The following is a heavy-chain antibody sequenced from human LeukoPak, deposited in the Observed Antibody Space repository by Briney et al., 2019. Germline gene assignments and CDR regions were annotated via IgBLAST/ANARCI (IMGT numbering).Heavy chain of an antibody. CDR3: TTRTGYSSSWGPDAFDI. CDR1: GFTFSDYY. J-gene: IGHJ3*02. V-gene: IGHV3-49*04. D-gene: IGHD6-13*01. Sequence: GGSLRLSCTVSGFTFSDYYMSWVRQAPGKGLEWVGFIRSKAYGGTTEYAASVKGRFTISRDDSKSIAYLQMNSLKTEDTAVFYCTTRTGYSSSWGPDAFDIWGQGTMVTVSS. CDR2: IRSKAYGGTT.